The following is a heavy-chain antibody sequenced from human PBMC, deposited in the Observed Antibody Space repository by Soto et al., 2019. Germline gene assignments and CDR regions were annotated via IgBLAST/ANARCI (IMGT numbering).Heavy chain of an antibody. CDR2: ITGSGGIT. Sequence: GGSLRLSCAASGFTFSSNAMSWVRRAPGKGLEWVSGITGSGGITDYADSVKGQFTISRDNSRNTLYLQMNYLRVEDTAVYFCAKHTTFYFARLGPGVYFDSWGQGTLVTVSS. CDR1: GFTFSSNA. CDR3: AKHTTFYFARLGPGVYFDS. J-gene: IGHJ4*02. D-gene: IGHD3-22*01. V-gene: IGHV3-23*01.